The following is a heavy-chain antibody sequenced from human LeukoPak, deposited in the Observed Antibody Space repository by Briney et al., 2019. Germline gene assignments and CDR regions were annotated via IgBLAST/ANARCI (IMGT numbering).Heavy chain of an antibody. CDR2: ISYSGST. V-gene: IGHV4-59*01. CDR1: GGSISSYY. J-gene: IGHJ4*02. Sequence: PSETLSLTCTVSGGSISSYYWGWIRQPPGKGLEWIGYISYSGSTSYNPSLKSRVTISVDTSRNQFSLKLSSVTAADTAVYYCARRHRYCSGSIRYLLDYWGQGTLVTVSS. CDR3: ARRHRYCSGSIRYLLDY. D-gene: IGHD2-15*01.